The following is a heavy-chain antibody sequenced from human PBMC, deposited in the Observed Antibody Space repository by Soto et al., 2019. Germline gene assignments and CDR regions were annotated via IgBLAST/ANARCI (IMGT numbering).Heavy chain of an antibody. D-gene: IGHD3-22*01. V-gene: IGHV1-18*04. J-gene: IGHJ4*02. CDR3: ARDQYYEETSGYYHIDY. CDR1: GYTFTSYG. CDR2: ISAYNGNT. Sequence: QVQLLQSGGEVKKPGASVKVSCKASGYTFTSYGISWVRQAPGQGLEWMGWISAYNGNTNYAQKIQGRVTMTTDTSTSTAYMELRGLTSDDTAVYYWARDQYYEETSGYYHIDYWGQGSLVTVSS.